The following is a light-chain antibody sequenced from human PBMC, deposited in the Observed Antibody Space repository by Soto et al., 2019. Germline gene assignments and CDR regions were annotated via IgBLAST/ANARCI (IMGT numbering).Light chain of an antibody. J-gene: IGKJ1*01. Sequence: EIVLTQSPGTLSLSPGERASLSCRASESVRSSYLAWYQQKPGQAPRLLIYSASSRATGIPYRFSGSGSGTDFTLTIGRLEPEDFAVYYCQQYGSSPLTFGQGTKVELK. CDR1: ESVRSSY. CDR2: SAS. V-gene: IGKV3-20*01. CDR3: QQYGSSPLT.